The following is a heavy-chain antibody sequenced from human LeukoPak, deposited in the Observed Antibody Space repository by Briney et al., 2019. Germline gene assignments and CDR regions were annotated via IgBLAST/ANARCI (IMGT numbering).Heavy chain of an antibody. J-gene: IGHJ4*02. CDR3: ARDRSSIFSRDFDY. Sequence: PSETLSLTCTVSGDSISTSNSYWGWIRQPPGKGLEWIGSIYYSGNTYYNASLKSRVTISVDTSKNQFSLKLISVTAEDTAVYYCARDRSSIFSRDFDYWGQGSLVTVSS. D-gene: IGHD3-3*01. CDR2: IYYSGNT. CDR1: GDSISTSNSY. V-gene: IGHV4-39*02.